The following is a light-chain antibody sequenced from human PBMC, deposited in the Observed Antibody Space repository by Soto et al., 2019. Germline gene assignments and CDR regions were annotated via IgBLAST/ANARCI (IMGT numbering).Light chain of an antibody. Sequence: EIVLSQSPGTLSLSPGERATLSCRASQSVSSSPLAWYQHKPGQAPRLLIYGTSSRATGIPDRFSGSGCGKDFTLTISRLEPEDFAVYYCQQYGTSPQTFGQGPKVEIK. V-gene: IGKV3-20*01. CDR1: QSVSSSP. CDR2: GTS. CDR3: QQYGTSPQT. J-gene: IGKJ1*01.